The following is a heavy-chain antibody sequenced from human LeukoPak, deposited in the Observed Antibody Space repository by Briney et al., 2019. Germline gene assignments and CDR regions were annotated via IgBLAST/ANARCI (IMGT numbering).Heavy chain of an antibody. D-gene: IGHD3-16*01. CDR1: GFTFSNYA. Sequence: PGGSLRLSCAASGFTFSNYAMSWVRQAPGKGLEWVSAITGSGGNTYYADSVKGRFTISRDNSKNTLYLEMNSLRAEDTAVYYCARGNRGSYDYWGQGTLVTVSS. CDR2: ITGSGGNT. V-gene: IGHV3-23*01. CDR3: ARGNRGSYDY. J-gene: IGHJ4*02.